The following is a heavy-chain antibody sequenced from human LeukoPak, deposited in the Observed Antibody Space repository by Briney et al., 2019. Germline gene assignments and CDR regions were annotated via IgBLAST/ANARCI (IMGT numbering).Heavy chain of an antibody. CDR3: AKSLDMVVVPAAISAFDI. Sequence: GGSLRLSCTASGFTFDDYAMSWFRQAPGKGLEWVSDISGSGGSTYYADSVKGRFTISRDNSKNTLYMQMNSLRAEDTAVYYCAKSLDMVVVPAAISAFDIWGQGTMGSVSS. CDR2: ISGSGGST. V-gene: IGHV3-23*01. J-gene: IGHJ3*02. CDR1: GFTFDDYA. D-gene: IGHD2-2*01.